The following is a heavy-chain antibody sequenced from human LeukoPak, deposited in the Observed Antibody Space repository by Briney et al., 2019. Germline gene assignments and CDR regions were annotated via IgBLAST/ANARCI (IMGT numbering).Heavy chain of an antibody. J-gene: IGHJ4*02. V-gene: IGHV3-48*03. Sequence: GGSLRLSCVPSRFTFSSYEMHRVRQAPGKGLEWVSCISSSGGAIYYADSVRGRFTISRDNAKNSLYLQMNSLRAEDTAAYYCASGYSYGGDYWGQGTLVTVSS. D-gene: IGHD1-26*01. CDR1: RFTFSSYE. CDR2: ISSSGGAI. CDR3: ASGYSYGGDY.